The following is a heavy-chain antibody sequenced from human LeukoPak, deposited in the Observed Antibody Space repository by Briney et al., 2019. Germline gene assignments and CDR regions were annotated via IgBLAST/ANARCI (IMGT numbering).Heavy chain of an antibody. J-gene: IGHJ4*02. D-gene: IGHD4-17*01. CDR1: GFTFSDYY. V-gene: IGHV3-11*01. CDR2: VSGSGSTI. Sequence: GGSLRLSCAASGFTFSDYYMSWIRQAPGKGLEWVSYVSGSGSTIYYADSVKGRFTISRDNAKNSLYLQMNSLRAEDTAVYYCARDLDYGVYADYWGQGTLVTVSS. CDR3: ARDLDYGVYADY.